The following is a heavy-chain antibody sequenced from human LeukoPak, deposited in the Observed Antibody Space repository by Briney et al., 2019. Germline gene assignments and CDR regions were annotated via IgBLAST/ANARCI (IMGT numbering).Heavy chain of an antibody. D-gene: IGHD5-12*01. J-gene: IGHJ5*02. CDR3: ARASRGCSGYEIDP. Sequence: GGSLRLPCAASGFTVSGNYMSWVRQAPGKGLEWVSIIYSGGSTYYADSVKGRFTISRDNSKNTLYLQMNSLRAEDTAVYYCARASRGCSGYEIDPWGQGTLVTVSS. CDR1: GFTVSGNY. CDR2: IYSGGST. V-gene: IGHV3-53*01.